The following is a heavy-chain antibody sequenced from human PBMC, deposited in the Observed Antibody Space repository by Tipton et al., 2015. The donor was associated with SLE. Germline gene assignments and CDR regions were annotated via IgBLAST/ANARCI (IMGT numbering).Heavy chain of an antibody. CDR3: AVKGLGSSTRDNWFDP. CDR1: GGSISSGSYY. Sequence: TLSLTCTVSGGSISSGSYYWSWIRQPAGKGLEWIGFIYTSGYIYTSGSTNYNPSLESRVTISVDTSKNQFSLKLSSVTAADTAVYYCAVKGLGSSTRDNWFDPWGQGTLVTVSS. CDR2: IYTSGST. J-gene: IGHJ5*02. V-gene: IGHV4-61*09. D-gene: IGHD2-15*01.